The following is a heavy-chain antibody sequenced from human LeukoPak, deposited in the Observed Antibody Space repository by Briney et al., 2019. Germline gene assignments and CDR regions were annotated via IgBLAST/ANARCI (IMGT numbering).Heavy chain of an antibody. J-gene: IGHJ3*02. CDR2: INHSGST. CDR1: SGSFSSYY. V-gene: IGHV4-34*01. Sequence: SETLSLTCAFYSGSFSSYYWSWIRPPPGEGLEWIVEINHSGSTDYNPSLKNRVTISVDTSNSQFSLKLSSVTAADTAVYYCARVPTLRITMVRGAWGTFDIWGQGTMVTVSS. CDR3: ARVPTLRITMVRGAWGTFDI. D-gene: IGHD3-10*01.